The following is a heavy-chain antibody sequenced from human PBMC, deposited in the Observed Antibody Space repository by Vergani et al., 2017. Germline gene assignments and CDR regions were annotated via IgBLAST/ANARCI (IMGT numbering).Heavy chain of an antibody. CDR2: IIPIFGTA. V-gene: IGHV1-69*12. Sequence: QVQLVQSGAEVKKPGSSVKVSCKASGGTFSSYAISWVRQAPGQGLEWMGGIIPIFGTANYEQKFRGRVTITADESTSTAYMELCSLRSEDTAVYYCAIAHCGGDGYSYWYVDLWGRGTLVTVSS. D-gene: IGHD2-21*02. J-gene: IGHJ2*01. CDR3: AIAHCGGDGYSYWYVDL. CDR1: GGTFSSYA.